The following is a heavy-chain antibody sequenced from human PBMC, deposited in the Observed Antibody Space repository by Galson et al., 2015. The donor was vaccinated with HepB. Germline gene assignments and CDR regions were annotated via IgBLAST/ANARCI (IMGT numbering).Heavy chain of an antibody. Sequence: ETLSLTCAVYGGSFSGYYWSWIRQPPGKGLEWIGYIYYSGSTNYNPSLKSRVTISVDTSMNQFSLKLSSVTAADTAGYYWGGGNDFWGGYYLVYWGQGTLVTVSS. J-gene: IGHJ4*02. CDR2: IYYSGST. D-gene: IGHD3-3*01. CDR3: GGGNDFWGGYYLVY. V-gene: IGHV4-59*01. CDR1: GGSFSGYY.